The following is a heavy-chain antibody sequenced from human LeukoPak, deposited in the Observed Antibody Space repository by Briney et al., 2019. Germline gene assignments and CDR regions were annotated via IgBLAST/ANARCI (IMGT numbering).Heavy chain of an antibody. CDR2: IYSGGST. CDR1: GFTFSSYA. D-gene: IGHD2-15*01. V-gene: IGHV3-66*01. J-gene: IGHJ4*02. Sequence: PGGSLRLSCAASGFTFSSYAMSWVRQAPGKGLEWVSVIYSGGSTYYADSVKGRFTISRDNSKNTLYLQMNSLRAEDTAVYYCARETYCSGGSCYDYFDYWGQGTLVTVSS. CDR3: ARETYCSGGSCYDYFDY.